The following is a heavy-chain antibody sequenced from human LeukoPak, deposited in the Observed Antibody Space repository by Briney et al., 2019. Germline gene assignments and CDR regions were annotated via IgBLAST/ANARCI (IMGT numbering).Heavy chain of an antibody. J-gene: IGHJ4*02. D-gene: IGHD6-19*01. V-gene: IGHV4-59*01. CDR2: IYYSGST. CDR3: ARGLYSSGWSYYFDY. Sequence: SETLSLTCTVSGGSISSYYWSWIRQPPGKGLEWIGYIYYSGSTNYNPSLKSRVTISVDTSKNQFSLKLSSVTAADAAVYYCARGLYSSGWSYYFDYWGQGTLVTVSS. CDR1: GGSISSYY.